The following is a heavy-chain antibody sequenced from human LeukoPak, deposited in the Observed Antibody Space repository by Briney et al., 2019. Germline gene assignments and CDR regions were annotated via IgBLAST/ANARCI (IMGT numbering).Heavy chain of an antibody. CDR3: ASGTLDIVGTTPLYFDY. CDR1: GGSFSGYY. D-gene: IGHD5-12*01. CDR2: INHSGST. V-gene: IGHV4-34*01. Sequence: SETLSLTCAVYGGSFSGYYWSWICQPPGKGLEWSGEINHSGSTNYNPSLKSRVTISVDTSKNQFSLKLSSVTAADTAVYYCASGTLDIVGTTPLYFDYWGQGTLVTVSS. J-gene: IGHJ4*02.